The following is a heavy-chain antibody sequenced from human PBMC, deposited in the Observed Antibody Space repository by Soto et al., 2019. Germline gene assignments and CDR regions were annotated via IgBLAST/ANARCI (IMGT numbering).Heavy chain of an antibody. CDR2: INYSGST. Sequence: SETLSLTCTVSGGSINSYYWSWIRQPPGKGLEWIGDINYSGSTNYNPSLKSRVTISVDTSKNQFSLKLSSVTAADTAVYYCARMWYASGTPATTRFDPWGQGTLVTVSS. V-gene: IGHV4-59*01. J-gene: IGHJ5*02. CDR3: ARMWYASGTPATTRFDP. D-gene: IGHD3-10*01. CDR1: GGSINSYY.